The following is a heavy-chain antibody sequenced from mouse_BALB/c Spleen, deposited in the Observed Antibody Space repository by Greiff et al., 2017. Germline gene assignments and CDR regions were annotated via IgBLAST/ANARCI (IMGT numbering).Heavy chain of an antibody. Sequence: EVKLMESGPSLVKPSQTLSLTCSVTGDSITSGYWNWIRKFPGNKLEYMGYISYSGSTYYNPSLKSRISITRDTSKNQYYLQLNSVTTEDTATYYGARRVYYGYEGAMDYWGQGTSVTVSS. CDR2: ISYSGST. CDR3: ARRVYYGYEGAMDY. V-gene: IGHV3-8*02. D-gene: IGHD2-2*01. CDR1: GDSITSGY. J-gene: IGHJ4*01.